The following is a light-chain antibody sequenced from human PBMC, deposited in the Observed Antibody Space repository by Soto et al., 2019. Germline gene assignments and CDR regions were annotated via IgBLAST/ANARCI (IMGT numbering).Light chain of an antibody. Sequence: DIQMTQSPPYVSASVGDRVTITCRASQDVGKWLAWYQQKPGKAPTXLIHGASSLQSGVPPRYSGSGYGTDLTLTISSLQPEDFATYYCQQANSFPITFGQGTRLEIK. J-gene: IGKJ5*01. CDR3: QQANSFPIT. CDR1: QDVGKW. CDR2: GAS. V-gene: IGKV1-12*01.